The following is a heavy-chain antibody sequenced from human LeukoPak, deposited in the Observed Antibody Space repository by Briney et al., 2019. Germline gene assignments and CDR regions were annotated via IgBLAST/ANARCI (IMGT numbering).Heavy chain of an antibody. Sequence: PEGSLRLSCAGSGFTFSDFWMTWVRQTPGKGLEWVANIKEDGTEKNLVDSVKGRFTISRDNTKNSLYLQMNGLRADDTAVYYCMGLIGRPEADKWGQGTLVTVSS. D-gene: IGHD6-6*01. V-gene: IGHV3-7*01. CDR2: IKEDGTEK. CDR1: GFTFSDFW. CDR3: MGLIGRPEADK. J-gene: IGHJ4*02.